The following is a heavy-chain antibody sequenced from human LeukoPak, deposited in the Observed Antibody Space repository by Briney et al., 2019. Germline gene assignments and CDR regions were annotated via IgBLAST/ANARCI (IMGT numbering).Heavy chain of an antibody. V-gene: IGHV4-38-2*02. J-gene: IGHJ5*02. Sequence: SETLSLTCAVSGYSISSGYYWGWIRQPPGKGLEWIGSIYHSGSTYYNPSLKSRVTISVDTSQNQFSLKLSSVTAADTAVYYCARDETGTTPYNWFDPWGQGTLVTVSS. D-gene: IGHD1-7*01. CDR3: ARDETGTTPYNWFDP. CDR1: GYSISSGYY. CDR2: IYHSGST.